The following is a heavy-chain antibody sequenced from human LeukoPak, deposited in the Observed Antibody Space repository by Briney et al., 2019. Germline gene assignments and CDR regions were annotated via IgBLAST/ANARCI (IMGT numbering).Heavy chain of an antibody. Sequence: PSETLSLTCAVYGGSFSGYYWSWIRQPPGKGLEWIGEINHSGSTNYNPSLKGRVTISVDTSKNQFSLKLSSVTAADTAVYYCARGHGEMATMSETTWGQGTLVTVSS. CDR2: INHSGST. V-gene: IGHV4-34*01. CDR3: ARGHGEMATMSETT. D-gene: IGHD5-24*01. CDR1: GGSFSGYY. J-gene: IGHJ5*02.